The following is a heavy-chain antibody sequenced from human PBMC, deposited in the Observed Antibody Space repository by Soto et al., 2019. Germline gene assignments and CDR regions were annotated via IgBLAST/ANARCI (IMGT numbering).Heavy chain of an antibody. J-gene: IGHJ5*02. CDR1: GYSFINND. CDR2: MNPGSGDT. CDR3: ARMATFGSLNWFDP. Sequence: ASVKVSCKASGYSFINNDVTWVRQATGQGLEWMGGMNPGSGDTGYAQKFQGRVTMTRDISIATAYMELSSLRSDDTAIYYCARMATFGSLNWFDPWGQGTLVTVSS. V-gene: IGHV1-8*01. D-gene: IGHD3-16*01.